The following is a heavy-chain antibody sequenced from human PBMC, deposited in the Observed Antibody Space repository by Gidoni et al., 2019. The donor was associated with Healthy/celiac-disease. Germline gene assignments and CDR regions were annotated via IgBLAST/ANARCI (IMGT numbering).Heavy chain of an antibody. D-gene: IGHD3-10*01. CDR3: AKFQPGFYGSGSSLFDY. CDR1: GFTFSSSA. V-gene: IGHV3-23*01. Sequence: EVQLLESGGGLVQPGGSLRLSCAASGFTFSSSAMSWVRQAPGKGLEWVSAISGSGGSTYYADSVKGRFTISRDNSKNTLYLQMNSLRAEDTAVYYCAKFQPGFYGSGSSLFDYWGQGTLVTVSS. CDR2: ISGSGGST. J-gene: IGHJ4*02.